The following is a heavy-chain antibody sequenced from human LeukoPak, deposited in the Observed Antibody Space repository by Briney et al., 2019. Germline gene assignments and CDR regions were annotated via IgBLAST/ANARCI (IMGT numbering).Heavy chain of an antibody. J-gene: IGHJ4*02. V-gene: IGHV3-23*01. Sequence: GGSLRLSCASSGFTFSSYAMTWVRQAPGQGLEWVSAISDSGRSTYYADSVKGRFTISRDVSKSTLYLQMNSLRDEDTALYYCAKGQRWELPLDFWGQGTLVTVSS. D-gene: IGHD5-24*01. CDR3: AKGQRWELPLDF. CDR1: GFTFSSYA. CDR2: ISDSGRST.